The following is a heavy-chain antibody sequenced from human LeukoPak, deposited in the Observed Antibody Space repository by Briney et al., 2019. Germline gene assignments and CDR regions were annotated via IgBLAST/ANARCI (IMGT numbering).Heavy chain of an antibody. CDR1: GFTFSSYA. J-gene: IGHJ6*02. CDR3: AKPTPYCSGGSCYEGGYYYYGMDV. Sequence: GGSLRLSCAASGFTFSSYAMSWVRQAPGKGLERVSAISGSGGSTYYADSVKGRFTISRDNSKNTLYLQMNSLRAEDTAVYYCAKPTPYCSGGSCYEGGYYYYGMDVWGQGTTVTASS. D-gene: IGHD2-15*01. CDR2: ISGSGGST. V-gene: IGHV3-23*01.